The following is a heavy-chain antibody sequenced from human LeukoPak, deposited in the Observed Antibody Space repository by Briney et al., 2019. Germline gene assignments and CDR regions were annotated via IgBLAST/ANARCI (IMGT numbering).Heavy chain of an antibody. CDR1: GFTVNSNY. V-gene: IGHV3-53*01. CDR2: IYSGGST. CDR3: ASYYDPRA. Sequence: PGGSLRLSCAASGFTVNSNYMTWVRQAPGKGLDWVSVIYSGGSTDYADSVKGRFTISRDSSKNTLYLQMNSLRAEDTAVYYCASYYDPRAWGQGTLVTVSS. D-gene: IGHD3-3*01. J-gene: IGHJ5*02.